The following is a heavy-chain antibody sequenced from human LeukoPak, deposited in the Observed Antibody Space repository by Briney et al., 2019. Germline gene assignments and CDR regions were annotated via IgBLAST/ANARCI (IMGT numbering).Heavy chain of an antibody. CDR2: INPKSGGT. Sequence: ASVKVSCKASGYTFTGYYMHWVRQAPGQGLEWMGWINPKSGGTNYAQKFQGRVTMTRDTSISTAYMELSRLRSDDTAVYYCARESGYCSGGSCYRISYFDYWGQGTLVTVSS. CDR3: ARESGYCSGGSCYRISYFDY. CDR1: GYTFTGYY. D-gene: IGHD2-15*01. V-gene: IGHV1-2*02. J-gene: IGHJ4*02.